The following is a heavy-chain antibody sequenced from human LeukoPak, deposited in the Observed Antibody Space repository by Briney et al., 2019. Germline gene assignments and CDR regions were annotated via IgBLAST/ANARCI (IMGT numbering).Heavy chain of an antibody. V-gene: IGHV4-34*01. D-gene: IGHD5-18*01. CDR2: INHSGST. J-gene: IGHJ4*02. CDR1: GGSFSGYY. CDR3: ARIPSYGDFAGKNDY. Sequence: SETLSLTCAVYGGSFSGYYWSWIRQPPGKGLEWIGEINHSGSTNCSPSLKSRVTISVDTSKNQFSLKLSSVTAADTAVYYCARIPSYGDFAGKNDYWGQGILVTVSS.